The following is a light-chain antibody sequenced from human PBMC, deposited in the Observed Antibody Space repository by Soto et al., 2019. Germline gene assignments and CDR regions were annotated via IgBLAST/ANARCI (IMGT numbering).Light chain of an antibody. CDR1: SSNIGNNY. J-gene: IGLJ1*01. Sequence: QSVLTQPPSVSAAPGQKGSISCSGSSSNIGNNYVSWYQQLPGTAPKLLIYDNNKRPSGIPDRFSGSKSGTSATLGITGHQTGDEADYYCGTWDSSLSAYVFGTGTKVTVL. CDR2: DNN. V-gene: IGLV1-51*01. CDR3: GTWDSSLSAYV.